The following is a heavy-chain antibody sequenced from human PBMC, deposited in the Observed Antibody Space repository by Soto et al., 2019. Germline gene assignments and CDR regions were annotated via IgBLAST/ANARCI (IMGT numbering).Heavy chain of an antibody. CDR1: VFTFISYA. CDR2: ISDSGGST. V-gene: IGHV3-23*01. Sequence: GWSLRLSCASSVFTFISYAMNWVRQAPGKGLEWVSGISDSGGSTDYADSVKGRFTISRDNSKNTLYLQMNSLRAEDTAVYYCAKLSQDEPTPNWGQGTLVTVSS. J-gene: IGHJ4*02. CDR3: AKLSQDEPTPN.